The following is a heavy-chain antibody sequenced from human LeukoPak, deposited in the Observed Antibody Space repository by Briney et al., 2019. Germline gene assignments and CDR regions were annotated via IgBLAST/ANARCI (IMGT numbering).Heavy chain of an antibody. V-gene: IGHV1-2*02. Sequence: ASVKVSCKASGYTFTSYYMHWVRQAPGQGLEWMGWINPNSGGTNYAQKFQGRVTMTRDTSTSTVYMELRSLRSEDTAVYYCARASKCDYWGQGTPVTVSS. CDR1: GYTFTSYY. CDR3: ARASKCDY. CDR2: INPNSGGT. J-gene: IGHJ4*02.